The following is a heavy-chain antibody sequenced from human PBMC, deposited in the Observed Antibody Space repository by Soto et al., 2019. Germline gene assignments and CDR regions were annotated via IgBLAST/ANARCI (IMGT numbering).Heavy chain of an antibody. CDR2: MNPNSGNT. CDR1: GYTFTSYD. CDR3: ACENAANYSQCDY. V-gene: IGHV1-8*01. Sequence: QVQLVQSGAEVKKPGASVKVSCKASGYTFTSYDINWVRQATGQGLEWMGWMNPNSGNTGYAQKFQGRVTMTRDTSISTAYKELSSVRSEDTAVYYCACENAANYSQCDYCGQGTLVTVSS. J-gene: IGHJ4*02. D-gene: IGHD1-26*01.